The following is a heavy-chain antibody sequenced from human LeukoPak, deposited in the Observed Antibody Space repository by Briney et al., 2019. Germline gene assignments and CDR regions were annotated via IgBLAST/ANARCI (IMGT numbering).Heavy chain of an antibody. CDR1: GFTFSSYE. CDR3: ARAKRGFTMID. J-gene: IGHJ4*02. CDR2: ISSSDSTM. D-gene: IGHD3-22*01. Sequence: GGSLRLSCAASGFTFSSYEMNWVRQAPGKGLEWVSYISSSDSTMYYANSVKGRFTISRDNAKSSLYLQMNSLRADDTAVYYCARAKRGFTMIDWGQGTLVTVSS. V-gene: IGHV3-48*03.